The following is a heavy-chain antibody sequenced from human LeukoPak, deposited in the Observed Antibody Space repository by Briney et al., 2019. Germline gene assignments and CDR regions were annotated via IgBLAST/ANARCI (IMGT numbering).Heavy chain of an antibody. CDR1: GFTFSSYA. Sequence: GRSLRLSCAASGFTFSSYAMHWVRQAPGKGLEWVAVISYDGSNKYYADSVKGRFTISRDNSKNTLYLQMNSLRAEDTAVYYCARGGYYYDSSGYSLRYFDYWGQGTLVTVSS. V-gene: IGHV3-30-3*01. J-gene: IGHJ4*02. CDR2: ISYDGSNK. D-gene: IGHD3-22*01. CDR3: ARGGYYYDSSGYSLRYFDY.